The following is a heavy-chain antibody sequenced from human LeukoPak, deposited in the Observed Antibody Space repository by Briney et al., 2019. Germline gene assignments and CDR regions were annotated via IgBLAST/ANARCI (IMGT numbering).Heavy chain of an antibody. V-gene: IGHV3-21*01. J-gene: IGHJ4*02. CDR1: GFTFSSYS. CDR2: ISSSSSYI. CDR3: ASLGYYDSSGYFGY. D-gene: IGHD3-22*01. Sequence: GGSLRLSCAASGFTFSSYSMNWVRQAPGKRLEWVSSISSSSSYIYYADSVKGRFTISRDNAKNSLYLQMNSLRAEDTAVYYCASLGYYDSSGYFGYWGQGTLVTVSS.